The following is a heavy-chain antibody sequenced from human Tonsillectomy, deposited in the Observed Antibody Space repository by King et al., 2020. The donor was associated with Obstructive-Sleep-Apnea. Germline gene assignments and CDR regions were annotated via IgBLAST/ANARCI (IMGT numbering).Heavy chain of an antibody. CDR3: ARDSSGYSP. J-gene: IGHJ5*02. CDR1: GFTFSSYS. Sequence: VQLVESGGGLVQPGGSLRLSCAASGFTFSSYSINWVRQAPGKGLEWVSYITSSSSTLYYADSVKCRFTISRDNAKNSLYLQMNSLRVEDTAVYYCARDSSGYSPWGQGTLVTVSS. CDR2: ITSSSSTL. D-gene: IGHD3-22*01. V-gene: IGHV3-48*04.